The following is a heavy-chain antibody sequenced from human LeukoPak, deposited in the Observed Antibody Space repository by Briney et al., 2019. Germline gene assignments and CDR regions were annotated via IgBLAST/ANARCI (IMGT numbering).Heavy chain of an antibody. V-gene: IGHV1-69*04. CDR2: IIPILGIT. CDR1: GGTFSSYG. D-gene: IGHD3-10*01. Sequence: GASVKVSCKASGGTFSSYGISWVRQAPGQGLEWMGRIIPILGITNYAQKFQDKVTITADKSTGTAYMELSSLGSEDTAVYYCVRDVNPNYFPSGLAYWGQGTLVTVSS. J-gene: IGHJ4*02. CDR3: VRDVNPNYFPSGLAY.